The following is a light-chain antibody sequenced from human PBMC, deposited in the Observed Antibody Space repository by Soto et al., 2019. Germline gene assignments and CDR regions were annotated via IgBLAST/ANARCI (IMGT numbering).Light chain of an antibody. Sequence: IVLTQSPGTLSLSPGERATLSCRASERLSSVYLAWYQQRPGQPPRLLIYGASNRATGIPDRFSGSGSGTDFTLTISRLEPEDFAVYYCQQYGSSLITFGQGTRLEI. CDR2: GAS. CDR1: ERLSSVY. V-gene: IGKV3-20*01. CDR3: QQYGSSLIT. J-gene: IGKJ5*01.